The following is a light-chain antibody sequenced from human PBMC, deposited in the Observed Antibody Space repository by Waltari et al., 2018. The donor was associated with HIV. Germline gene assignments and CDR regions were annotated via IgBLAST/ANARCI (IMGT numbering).Light chain of an antibody. CDR3: AAWDDSMSGPHVV. Sequence: QSVLTQPPSASGTPGQRVTISCSGSSSNIGSKYVYWYQQLPGTAPKLLVYRNNQRASGVPDRVSGSKSGTSACLAIRGLRSEDEADYYCAAWDDSMSGPHVVFGGGTKLTVL. CDR1: SSNIGSKY. V-gene: IGLV1-47*01. CDR2: RNN. J-gene: IGLJ2*01.